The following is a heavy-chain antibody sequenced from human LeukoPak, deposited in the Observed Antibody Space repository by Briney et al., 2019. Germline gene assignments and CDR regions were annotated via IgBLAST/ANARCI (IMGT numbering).Heavy chain of an antibody. CDR1: GGSISSYY. V-gene: IGHV4-59*08. CDR3: ARLPDYSNYVDWFDP. CDR2: IYYSGST. D-gene: IGHD4-11*01. Sequence: SETLSLTCTVSGGSISSYYWSWIRQPSGKGLEGIGYIYYSGSTNYNPSLKSRVTISVDTSKNQFSLKLSSVTAADTAVYYCARLPDYSNYVDWFDPWGQGTLVTVSS. J-gene: IGHJ5*02.